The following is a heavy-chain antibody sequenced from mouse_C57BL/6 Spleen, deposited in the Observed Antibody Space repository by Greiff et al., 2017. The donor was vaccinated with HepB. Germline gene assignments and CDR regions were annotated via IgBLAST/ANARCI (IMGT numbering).Heavy chain of an antibody. CDR3: ARHEEGNYGNYAWFAY. V-gene: IGHV1-62-2*01. CDR2: FYPGSGSI. D-gene: IGHD2-1*01. CDR1: GYTFTEYT. Sequence: QVQLQQSGAELVKPGASVKLSCKASGYTFTEYTIHWVKQRSGQGLEWIGWFYPGSGSIKYNKKFKDKATLTEDKSSSTVYMELSSSTSEDSAVYFCARHEEGNYGNYAWFAYWGQGTLVTVSA. J-gene: IGHJ3*01.